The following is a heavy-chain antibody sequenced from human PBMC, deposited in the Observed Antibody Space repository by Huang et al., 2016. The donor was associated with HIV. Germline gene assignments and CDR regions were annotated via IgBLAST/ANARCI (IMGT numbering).Heavy chain of an antibody. CDR2: IWYDGSNK. D-gene: IGHD3-10*01. CDR3: AKGSMANAFDI. J-gene: IGHJ3*02. CDR1: GFTFSSYG. V-gene: IGHV3-30*02. Sequence: QVQLVESGGGVVQPGGSLRLSCAASGFTFSSYGMHWVRQAPGKGLEGVAFIWYDGSNKYYADSVRGRFTISRDNSKNTLYLQMNSLRAEDTAVYYCAKGSMANAFDIWGQGTMVTVSS.